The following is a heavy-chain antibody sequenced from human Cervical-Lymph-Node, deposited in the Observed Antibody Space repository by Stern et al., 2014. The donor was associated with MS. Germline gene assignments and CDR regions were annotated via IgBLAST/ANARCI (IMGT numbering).Heavy chain of an antibody. Sequence: QVTLRESGPALVKPTQTLTLTCTFSGFSLSTSGMSVSWLPQPPGKALEWLGLIDWDDDKYYSTSLKTRLTISKDTSKNQVVLTMTNMDPVDTATYYCARNYDSSGKSFLFDYWGQGTLVTVSS. CDR3: ARNYDSSGKSFLFDY. D-gene: IGHD3-22*01. CDR1: GFSLSTSGMS. V-gene: IGHV2-70*01. CDR2: IDWDDDK. J-gene: IGHJ4*02.